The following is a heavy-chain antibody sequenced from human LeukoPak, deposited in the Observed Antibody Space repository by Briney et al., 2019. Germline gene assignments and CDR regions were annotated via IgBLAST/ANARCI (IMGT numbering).Heavy chain of an antibody. Sequence: SETLSLTCTVSGGSISSSSYYRGWIRQPPGKGLEWIGSIYYSGSTYYNPSLKSRVTISVDTSKNQFSLKLSPVTAADTAVYYCARGVVAAAGRTFDFWGQGTLVTVSS. J-gene: IGHJ4*02. CDR2: IYYSGST. D-gene: IGHD6-13*01. CDR3: ARGVVAAAGRTFDF. CDR1: GGSISSSSYY. V-gene: IGHV4-39*07.